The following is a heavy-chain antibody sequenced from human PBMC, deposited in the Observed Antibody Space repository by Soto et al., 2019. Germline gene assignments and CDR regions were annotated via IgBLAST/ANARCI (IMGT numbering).Heavy chain of an antibody. CDR2: ISGSGGDT. CDR3: AKDFDGSWYYFDY. J-gene: IGHJ4*02. Sequence: EVQLLESGGGLVQPGGSLRLSCAASGFTFSSYAMNWVRQAPGKGLEWVSAISGSGGDTYYADSVTGRFTSSRDNSKNTLYLQMNSLRADDTAVYYCAKDFDGSWYYFDYWGQGTLVTVSS. V-gene: IGHV3-23*01. CDR1: GFTFSSYA. D-gene: IGHD6-13*01.